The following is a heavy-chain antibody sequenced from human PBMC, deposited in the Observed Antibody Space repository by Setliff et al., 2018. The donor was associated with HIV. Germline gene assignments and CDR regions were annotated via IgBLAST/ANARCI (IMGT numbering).Heavy chain of an antibody. CDR1: GFTFSSYG. D-gene: IGHD6-13*01. CDR3: AKTSSSSEYYFDY. CDR2: IRYDGSNK. Sequence: GGSLRLSCAASGFTFSSYGMHWVRQAPGKGLEWVAFIRYDGSNKYYADSVKGRFTISRDNSKNTLYLQMNSLRAEDAAVYYCAKTSSSSEYYFDYWGQGTLVTVSS. V-gene: IGHV3-30*02. J-gene: IGHJ4*02.